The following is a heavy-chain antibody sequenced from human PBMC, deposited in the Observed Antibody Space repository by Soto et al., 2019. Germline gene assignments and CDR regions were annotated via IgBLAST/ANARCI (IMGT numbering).Heavy chain of an antibody. CDR1: GGSISSGGYS. J-gene: IGHJ3*02. CDR3: ARGLGYCSGGSCYTYDAFDI. Sequence: SETLSLTCAVSGGSISSGGYSWSWIRQPPGKGLEWIGYIYHSGGTYYNPSLKSRVTISVDRSKNQFSLKLSSVTAADTAVYYCARGLGYCSGGSCYTYDAFDIWGQGTMVTVSS. V-gene: IGHV4-30-2*01. D-gene: IGHD2-15*01. CDR2: IYHSGGT.